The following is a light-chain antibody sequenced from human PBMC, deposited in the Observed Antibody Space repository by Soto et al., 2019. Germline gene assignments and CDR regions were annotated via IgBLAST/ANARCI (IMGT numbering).Light chain of an antibody. Sequence: IQMNPSPSTLSASVGGRVTITCRASQRISTWLAWYQQKRGEAPKLLIYGASSLESGVPSRFSGNGSGTEFTLTINSLQPGDFATYNCQQYNRAPLIFGGGTRV. CDR1: QRISTW. CDR2: GAS. V-gene: IGKV1-5*01. CDR3: QQYNRAPLI. J-gene: IGKJ4*01.